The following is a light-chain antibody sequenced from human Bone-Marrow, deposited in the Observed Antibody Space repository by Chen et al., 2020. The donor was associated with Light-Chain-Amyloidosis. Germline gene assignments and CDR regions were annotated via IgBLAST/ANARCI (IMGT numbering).Light chain of an antibody. CDR1: SSDVGGDNH. CDR2: EVT. Sequence: QSALTQPASVPGSPGQSITIPCTGTSSDVGGDNHVSWYQQHPDKAPKLMMYEVTNRPSWVPDRFSGSKSDNTASLTISGLQTEDEADYFCSSYTITNTLVFGSGTRVTVL. CDR3: SSYTITNTLV. J-gene: IGLJ1*01. V-gene: IGLV2-14*01.